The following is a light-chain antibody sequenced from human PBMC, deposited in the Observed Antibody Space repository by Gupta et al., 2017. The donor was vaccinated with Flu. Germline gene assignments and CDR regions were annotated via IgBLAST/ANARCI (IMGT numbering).Light chain of an antibody. CDR1: SPNIGAGYD. V-gene: IGLV1-40*01. CDR2: ANN. J-gene: IGLJ3*02. Sequence: QSVLTQPPSLSGAPGQRVTISCTGSSPNIGAGYDVQWYQQFPGTAPQLLIYANNNRPSGVPDRFSGSKSDTSASLAITGLQAEDEADYDCQSYDSSLKAGVFGGGTKLTVL. CDR3: QSYDSSLKAGV.